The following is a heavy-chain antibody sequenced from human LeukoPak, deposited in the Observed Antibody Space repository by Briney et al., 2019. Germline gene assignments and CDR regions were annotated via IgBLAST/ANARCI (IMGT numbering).Heavy chain of an antibody. D-gene: IGHD2/OR15-2a*01. V-gene: IGHV4-61*02. CDR1: GGSISSGSYY. CDR2: IYTSGST. CDR3: ARRGNSRLYAFDI. J-gene: IGHJ3*02. Sequence: SQTLSLTCTVSGGSISSGSYYWSWIRQPAGTGLEWIGRIYTSGSTNYNPSLKSRVTISVDTSKNQFSLKLSSVTAADTAVYYCARRGNSRLYAFDIWGQGTMVTVSS.